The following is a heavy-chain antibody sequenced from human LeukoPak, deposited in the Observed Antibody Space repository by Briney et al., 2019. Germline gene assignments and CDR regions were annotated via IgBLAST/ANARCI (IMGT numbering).Heavy chain of an antibody. D-gene: IGHD6-13*01. Sequence: GGSLRLSCAASGFTFSSHSMNWVRQAPGKGLEWVSYISSSSSTIYYADSVKGRFTISRDYAMNSLYLQMNSLRAEDTAIYYCARSLPYGTTWYGRSDFWGQGTLVTVSS. J-gene: IGHJ4*02. CDR1: GFTFSSHS. CDR2: ISSSSSTI. CDR3: ARSLPYGTTWYGRSDF. V-gene: IGHV3-48*04.